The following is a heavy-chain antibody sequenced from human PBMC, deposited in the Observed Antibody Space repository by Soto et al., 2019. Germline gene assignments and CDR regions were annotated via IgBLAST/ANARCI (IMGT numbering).Heavy chain of an antibody. V-gene: IGHV4-31*03. CDR1: GGSINSGGYY. Sequence: QVQLQESGPGLVKPSQTLSLTCTVSGGSINSGGYYWNWIRQHPGRGLEWMGYIYYTGSTYYNPSLKSRITFSIDTSRNQFSLKVNSVTAADTAVYYCARATPSVATLGYGMDVWGQGTTVFVSS. D-gene: IGHD5-12*01. CDR2: IYYTGST. J-gene: IGHJ6*02. CDR3: ARATPSVATLGYGMDV.